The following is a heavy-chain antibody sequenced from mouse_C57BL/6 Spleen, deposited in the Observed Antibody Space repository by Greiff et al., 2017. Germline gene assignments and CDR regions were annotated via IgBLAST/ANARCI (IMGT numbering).Heavy chain of an antibody. CDR2: IYPGSGNT. J-gene: IGHJ4*01. V-gene: IGHV1-76*01. CDR1: GYTFTDYY. CDR3: ARKEYYGSSSYYAMDY. Sequence: QVQLQQSGAELVRPGASVKLSCKASGYTFTDYYINWVKQRPGQGLEWIARIYPGSGNTYYNEKFKGKATLTAEKSSSTAYMQRSSLTSEDSAVYFCARKEYYGSSSYYAMDYWGQGTSVTVSS. D-gene: IGHD1-1*01.